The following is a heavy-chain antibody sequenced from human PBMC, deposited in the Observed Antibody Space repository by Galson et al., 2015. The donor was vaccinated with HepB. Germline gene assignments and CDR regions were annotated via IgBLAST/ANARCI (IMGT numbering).Heavy chain of an antibody. CDR3: ASGRRDGYRYFDY. CDR1: GASVNNGLYS. CDR2: TYFSGTT. Sequence: SETLSLTCSVSGASVNNGLYSWTWIRQPAGKGLEWIGRTYFSGTTDYNPSLKARVSISVETSKNQLSLKVNSVTAADTAFYYCASGRRDGYRYFDYWGQGTLVTVSS. J-gene: IGHJ4*02. V-gene: IGHV4-61*10. D-gene: IGHD5-24*01.